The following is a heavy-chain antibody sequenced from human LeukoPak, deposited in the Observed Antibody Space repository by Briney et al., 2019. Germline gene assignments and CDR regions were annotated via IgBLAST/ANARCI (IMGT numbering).Heavy chain of an antibody. CDR1: AGSISSYY. J-gene: IGHJ4*02. CDR3: ARVVYSGSWGYFDY. V-gene: IGHV4-59*12. Sequence: SETLSFTCTVSAGSISSYYWTWIRQPPGKGLEWIGYIYYSGSTNYNPSLKSRVTMSVDTSKTQFSLKLSSVTAADTAVYYCARVVYSGSWGYFDYWGQGTLVTVSS. D-gene: IGHD3-10*01. CDR2: IYYSGST.